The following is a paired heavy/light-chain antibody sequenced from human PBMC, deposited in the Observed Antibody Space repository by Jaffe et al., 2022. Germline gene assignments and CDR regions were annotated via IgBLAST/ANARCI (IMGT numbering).Heavy chain of an antibody. CDR2: MNPNSGNT. Sequence: QVQLVQSGAEVKKPGASVKVSCKASGYTFTSYDINWVRQATGQGLEWMGWMNPNSGNTGYAQKFQGRVTMTRNTSISTAYMELSSLRSEDTAVYYCARGKGFWSGSGRRSWFDPWGQGTLVTVSS. CDR3: ARGKGFWSGSGRRSWFDP. J-gene: IGHJ5*02. D-gene: IGHD3-3*01. CDR1: GYTFTSYD. V-gene: IGHV1-8*01.
Light chain of an antibody. Sequence: QSVLTQPPSVSAAPGQKVTISCSGSSSNIGNNYVSWYQQLPGTAPKLLIYENNKRPSGIPDRFSGSKSGTSATLGITGLQTGDEADYYCGTWDSSLSAGLWVFGGGTKLTVL. V-gene: IGLV1-51*02. J-gene: IGLJ3*02. CDR1: SSNIGNNY. CDR2: ENN. CDR3: GTWDSSLSAGLWV.